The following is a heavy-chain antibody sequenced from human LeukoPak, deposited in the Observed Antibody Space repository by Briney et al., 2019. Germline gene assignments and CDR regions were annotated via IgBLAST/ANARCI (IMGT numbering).Heavy chain of an antibody. CDR1: GYTFTSYR. CDR3: ARLRVRGVIGAFDI. CDR2: IDPSDSYN. Sequence: RGESLKISCQGSGYTFTSYRISWVRQMPGKGLEWMGRIDPSDSYNNYRPSFQGHVTISADKSISTAYLQWSSLKASDTAMYYCARLRVRGVIGAFDIWGQGTMVTVSS. V-gene: IGHV5-10-1*01. D-gene: IGHD3-10*01. J-gene: IGHJ3*02.